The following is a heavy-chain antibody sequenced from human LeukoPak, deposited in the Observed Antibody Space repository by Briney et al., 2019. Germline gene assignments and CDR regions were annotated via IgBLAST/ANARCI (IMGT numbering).Heavy chain of an antibody. CDR1: GFTFSSFA. V-gene: IGHV3-23*01. CDR3: TSYSSGWSRHFDY. J-gene: IGHJ4*02. CDR2: ISGSGST. D-gene: IGHD6-19*01. Sequence: GGSLRLSCAASGFTFSSFAMGWVRQAPGKGLEWVSAISGSGSTYYADSVKGRFTISRDNSKNTLYLRMNSLRAEDTAVYYCTSYSSGWSRHFDYWAQGTLVTVSS.